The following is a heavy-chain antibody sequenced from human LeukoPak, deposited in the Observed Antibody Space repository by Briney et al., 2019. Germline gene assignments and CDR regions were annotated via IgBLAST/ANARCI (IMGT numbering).Heavy chain of an antibody. CDR3: ARGTGEDYYDMYQAFDI. J-gene: IGHJ3*02. D-gene: IGHD3-22*01. V-gene: IGHV4-59*01. CDR2: ICYSGST. CDR1: GGSISSYY. Sequence: PSETLSLTCTVSGGSISSYYWSWIRQPPGKGLEWIGYICYSGSTNYNPSLKSRVTISVDTSKNQFSLKLSSVTAADTAVYYCARGTGEDYYDMYQAFDIWGQGTMVTVSS.